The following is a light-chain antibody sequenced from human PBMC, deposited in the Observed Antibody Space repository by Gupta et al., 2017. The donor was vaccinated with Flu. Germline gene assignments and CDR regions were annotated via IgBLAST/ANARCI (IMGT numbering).Light chain of an antibody. CDR2: KAS. J-gene: IGKJ2*03. CDR1: QSISTW. Sequence: DIKMTQSPSTLSASVGDRVTITCRASQSISTWLAWYQQKPGKAPKLLIYKASNLESGVPLRFSGSASGTEFTLTISRLQPDDFATYYCQQYNSSFGQGTKLEIK. CDR3: QQYNSS. V-gene: IGKV1-5*03.